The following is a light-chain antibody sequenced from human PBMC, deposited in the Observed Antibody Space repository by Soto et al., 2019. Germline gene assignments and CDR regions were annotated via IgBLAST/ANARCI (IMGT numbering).Light chain of an antibody. CDR3: QQYNNWPLT. J-gene: IGKJ4*01. Sequence: EIVMTQSPATLSVSPGESVTLSCRASQLFSSNLAWYQRRPGQAPRLLISGASTRATGIPARFSGSGSGTEFTLTISSLQSEDFAVYYCQQYNNWPLTFGGGTKVDIK. V-gene: IGKV3-15*01. CDR1: QLFSSN. CDR2: GAS.